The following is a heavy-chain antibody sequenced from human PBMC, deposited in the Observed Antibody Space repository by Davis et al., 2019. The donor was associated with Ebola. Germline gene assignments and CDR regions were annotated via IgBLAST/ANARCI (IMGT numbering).Heavy chain of an antibody. Sequence: GESLKISCAASGFTFSNSWMTWVRQVPGKGLEWVANIRQDGNDKNYVDSVKGRFTISRDNAKNSLYLQMNSLRAEDTAVYYCAKSAWTLDCWGQGTLVTVSS. CDR1: GFTFSNSW. CDR2: IRQDGNDK. J-gene: IGHJ4*02. CDR3: AKSAWTLDC. V-gene: IGHV3-7*01. D-gene: IGHD3/OR15-3a*01.